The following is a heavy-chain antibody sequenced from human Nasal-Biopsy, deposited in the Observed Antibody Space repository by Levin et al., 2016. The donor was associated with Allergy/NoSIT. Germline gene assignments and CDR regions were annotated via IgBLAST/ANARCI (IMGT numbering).Heavy chain of an antibody. CDR3: ARESKIVVAMTS. D-gene: IGHD3-22*01. CDR2: INGGNGDT. V-gene: IGHV1-3*01. Sequence: ASVKVSCKASGYTFTTYPMHWVRQAPGQRLEWMGYINGGNGDTKYSQKFQGRVTITRDTSASTAYMELSRLRSEDTAVYYCARESKIVVAMTSWGQGTLVTVSS. CDR1: GYTFTTYP. J-gene: IGHJ4*02.